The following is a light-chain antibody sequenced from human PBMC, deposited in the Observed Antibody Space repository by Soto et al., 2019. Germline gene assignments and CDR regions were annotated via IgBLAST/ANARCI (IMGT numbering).Light chain of an antibody. CDR2: EVV. CDR3: KSSAARNTYI. J-gene: IGLJ1*01. Sequence: ELRHPPSPYGPPGLPFAIACTGTKNAMGIYYFVSWYQHPPGKAPRLIIYEVVLRPSGVPVRFSRSKSGNPGSLTVSGRHAADEADYFCKSSAARNTYIFGSGTKVTVL. CDR1: KNAMGIYYF. V-gene: IGLV2-8*01.